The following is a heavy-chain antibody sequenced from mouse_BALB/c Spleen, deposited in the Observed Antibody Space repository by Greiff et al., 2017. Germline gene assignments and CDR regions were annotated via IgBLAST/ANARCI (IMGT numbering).Heavy chain of an antibody. D-gene: IGHD4-1*01. Sequence: EVKLMESGPGLVKPSQSLSLTCSVTGYSITSGYYWNWIRQFPGNKLEWMGYISYDGSNNYNPSLKNRISITRDTSKNQFFLKLNSVTTEDTATYYCARELGRNAYWGQGTLVTVSA. V-gene: IGHV3-6*02. CDR3: ARELGRNAY. CDR2: ISYDGSN. CDR1: GYSITSGYY. J-gene: IGHJ3*01.